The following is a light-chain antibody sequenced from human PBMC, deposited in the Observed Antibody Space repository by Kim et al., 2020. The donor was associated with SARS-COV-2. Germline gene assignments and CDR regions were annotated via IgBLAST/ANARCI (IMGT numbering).Light chain of an antibody. J-gene: IGLJ2*01. CDR2: DVS. CDR3: TSYTGANTVV. CDR1: SSLVGNYNY. Sequence: GQSITISCTGTSSLVGNYNYVSWYQQHPDKAPKLIIYDVSYRPSGVSTRFSGSKSGNTASLTISVLQAADEADYYCTSYTGANTVVFGGGTKLTVL. V-gene: IGLV2-14*03.